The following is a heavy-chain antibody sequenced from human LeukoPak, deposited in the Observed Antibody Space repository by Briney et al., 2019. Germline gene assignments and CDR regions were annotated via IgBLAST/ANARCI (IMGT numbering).Heavy chain of an antibody. CDR2: IYSSGTT. Sequence: SQTLSLTCTVSGDSISSAFYYWSWIRQHPGKGLECIGNIYSSGTTYYNPSLKSRVTISIDTSKSQFSLRLSSVTAADTAVYYCVQNIPGTIEHWGQGTLVTVSS. V-gene: IGHV4-30-2*03. J-gene: IGHJ1*01. D-gene: IGHD1-7*01. CDR3: VQNIPGTIEH. CDR1: GDSISSAFYY.